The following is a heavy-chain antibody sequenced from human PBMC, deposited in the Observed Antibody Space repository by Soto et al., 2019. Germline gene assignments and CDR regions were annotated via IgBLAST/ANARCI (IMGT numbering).Heavy chain of an antibody. CDR2: IYPGDSDT. J-gene: IGHJ4*02. CDR3: AXLSPFGYCSGGSCYFFDY. CDR1: GYNFTNYW. Sequence: GESLKISCKGSGYNFTNYWIGWVRQMPGKGLEWMGIIYPGDSDTRYSPSFQGQVTISADKSISAAYLQWSSLKASDTAMYYCAXLSPFGYCSGGSCYFFDYWGQGTLVTVSS. D-gene: IGHD2-15*01. V-gene: IGHV5-51*01.